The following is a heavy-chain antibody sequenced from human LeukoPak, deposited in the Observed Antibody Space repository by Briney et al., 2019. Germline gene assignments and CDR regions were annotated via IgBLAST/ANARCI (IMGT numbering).Heavy chain of an antibody. CDR2: IRYDGSNK. V-gene: IGHV3-30*02. D-gene: IGHD2-8*01. CDR1: GFTFSIYG. Sequence: GGSLRLSCAASGFTFSIYGMHWVRQAPGKGLEWVAFIRYDGSNKYYADSVKGRFTISRDNSKNTLYLQMNSLRAEDTAVYYCARGSYCTNGVCGIPTSNWFDPWGQGTPVTVSS. CDR3: ARGSYCTNGVCGIPTSNWFDP. J-gene: IGHJ5*02.